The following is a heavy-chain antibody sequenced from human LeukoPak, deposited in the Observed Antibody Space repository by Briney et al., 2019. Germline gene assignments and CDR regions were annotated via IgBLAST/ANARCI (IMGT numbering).Heavy chain of an antibody. J-gene: IGHJ3*02. CDR2: IGIAGNT. V-gene: IGHV3-13*01. Sequence: GGSLRLSCAASGFTFSNYEMHWVRLVLGKGLEWVSAIGIAGNTFYAGSVKGRFTISRDNAKNTLYLQMNNLRAEDTAVYYCSSGNSHAFDIWGQGTMVTVSS. CDR1: GFTFSNYE. CDR3: SSGNSHAFDI. D-gene: IGHD4-23*01.